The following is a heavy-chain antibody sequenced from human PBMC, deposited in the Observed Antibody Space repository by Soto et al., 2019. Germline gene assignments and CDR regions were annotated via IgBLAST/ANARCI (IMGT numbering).Heavy chain of an antibody. Sequence: QVQLQESGPGLVKPSGTLSLTCVVSGGSILSRDWSSWVRQPPGKGLEWIGEISHSGSTNCNPSLKSRLTISVDNSKSQFSRNLSSMTAADTAASYCARVAYYDSSGYGGYYFAYWGQGTLVTVSS. CDR1: GGSILSRDW. J-gene: IGHJ4*02. CDR2: ISHSGST. V-gene: IGHV4-4*02. CDR3: ARVAYYDSSGYGGYYFAY. D-gene: IGHD3-22*01.